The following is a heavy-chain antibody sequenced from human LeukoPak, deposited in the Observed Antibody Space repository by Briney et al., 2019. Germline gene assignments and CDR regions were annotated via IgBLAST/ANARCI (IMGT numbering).Heavy chain of an antibody. D-gene: IGHD2-2*01. J-gene: IGHJ6*03. V-gene: IGHV3-30*02. CDR2: IRYDGSNK. Sequence: GGSLRLSCAASGFTFSSYGMHWVRQAPGKGLEWVAFIRYDGSNKYYADSVKGRFTISRDNSKNTLYLQMNSLRAEDTAVYYCAKDSTDQLLSYYYYYDYMDVWGKGTTVTVSS. CDR3: AKDSTDQLLSYYYYYDYMDV. CDR1: GFTFSSYG.